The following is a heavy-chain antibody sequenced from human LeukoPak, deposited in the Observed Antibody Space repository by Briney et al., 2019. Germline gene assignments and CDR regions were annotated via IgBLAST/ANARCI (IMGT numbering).Heavy chain of an antibody. V-gene: IGHV3-23*01. CDR1: GFTFSSYD. D-gene: IGHD3-10*01. J-gene: IGHJ5*02. CDR3: AKSKVLLWFGELRRCWFDP. CDR2: ISGNSVST. Sequence: QPGGSLRLSCAASGFTFSSYDMSWVRQAPGKGLEWVSGISGNSVSTYYADSVKGRFTISRDNSKNTLYLQMNSLRAEDTAVYYCAKSKVLLWFGELRRCWFDPWGQGTLVTVSS.